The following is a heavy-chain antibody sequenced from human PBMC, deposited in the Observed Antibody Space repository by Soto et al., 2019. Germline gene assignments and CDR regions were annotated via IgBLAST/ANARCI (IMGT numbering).Heavy chain of an antibody. J-gene: IGHJ5*02. CDR3: ARFYGEYQNLFDP. D-gene: IGHD4-17*01. CDR2: IYHSGNT. Sequence: QLQLQESGSGLVKPSQTLSLTCAVSGGSISSGGYSWSYIRQSPGKGLEWIGYIYHSGNTYYNPSLKSRVTISVDRSKNQFSLKLSSVTAADTAVYYCARFYGEYQNLFDPWGQGTLVTVSS. V-gene: IGHV4-30-2*06. CDR1: GGSISSGGYS.